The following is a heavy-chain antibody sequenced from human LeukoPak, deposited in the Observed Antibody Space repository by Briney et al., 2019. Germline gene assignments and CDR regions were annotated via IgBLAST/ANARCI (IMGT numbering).Heavy chain of an antibody. CDR1: GGSIINYY. CDR2: IHNSEST. V-gene: IGHV4-4*07. Sequence: SETLSLTCTVSGGSIINYYWSWVRQPAEKGLEWIGRIHNSESTNYNPSLKSRLTMSVDTSKNQFFLKLSSVTAADTAVYYCARDDLVYTVHHGMDVWGRGTTVTVSS. CDR3: ARDDLVYTVHHGMDV. J-gene: IGHJ6*02. D-gene: IGHD2-8*01.